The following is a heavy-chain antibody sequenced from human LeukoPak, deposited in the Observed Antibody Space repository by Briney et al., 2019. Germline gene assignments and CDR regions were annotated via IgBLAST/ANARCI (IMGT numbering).Heavy chain of an antibody. J-gene: IGHJ4*02. D-gene: IGHD3-10*01. CDR2: IKQDGSEK. CDR3: ARDFIIMVRGGNY. V-gene: IGHV3-7*01. Sequence: GGSLRLSCAASGFTFSSYWMSWVRQAPGKGLEWVANIKQDGSEKYYVDSVKGRFTISRDNAKNSLYLQMNSVRAEDTAVYYCARDFIIMVRGGNYWGQGTLVTVSS. CDR1: GFTFSSYW.